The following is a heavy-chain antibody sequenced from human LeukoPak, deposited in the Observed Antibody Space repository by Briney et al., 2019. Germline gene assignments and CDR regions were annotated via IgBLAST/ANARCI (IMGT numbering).Heavy chain of an antibody. D-gene: IGHD3-10*01. CDR1: GYTFKGYG. V-gene: IGHV3-23*01. CDR2: ISGSGGAT. J-gene: IGHJ4*02. Sequence: SCEASGYTFKGYGLTWVRQAPGKGLEWVSGISGSGGATYYADSVKGRFTISRDDPHNTLYLQMNSLRAEDTAVYFCARGGVDYYGSGTYYLMYYFDYWGQGALVTVSS. CDR3: ARGGVDYYGSGTYYLMYYFDY.